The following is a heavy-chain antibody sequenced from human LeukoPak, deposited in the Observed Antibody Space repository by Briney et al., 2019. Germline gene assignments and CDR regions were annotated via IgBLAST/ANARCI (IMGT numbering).Heavy chain of an antibody. Sequence: SQTLSLTCAISGDSVSSNSAAWNWIRQSPSRGLEWLGRTYYRSKWYNDYAVSVKSRITINPDTSKNQFSLQLNSVTPEDTAVYYCAIDPSPLDTAMVAFDYWGQGTLVTVSS. CDR1: GDSVSSNSAA. D-gene: IGHD5-18*01. J-gene: IGHJ4*02. V-gene: IGHV6-1*01. CDR2: TYYRSKWYN. CDR3: AIDPSPLDTAMVAFDY.